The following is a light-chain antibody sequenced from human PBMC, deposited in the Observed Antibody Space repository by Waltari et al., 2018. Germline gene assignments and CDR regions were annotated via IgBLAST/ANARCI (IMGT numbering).Light chain of an antibody. CDR2: AVT. V-gene: IGLV2-14*03. CDR3: SSYTSSNTLG. J-gene: IGLJ1*01. CDR1: SRDAGGYNY. Sequence: QSALTQPASVSGSPGQSITISCTGTSRDAGGYNYVSWYQQHPGKAPKLMIYAVTNRPSGVSNRFSGSKSGNTASLTISGLQAEDEADYYCSSYTSSNTLGFGTGTKVTVL.